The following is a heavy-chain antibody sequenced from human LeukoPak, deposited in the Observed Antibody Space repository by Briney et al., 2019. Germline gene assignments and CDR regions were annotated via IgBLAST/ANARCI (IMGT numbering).Heavy chain of an antibody. CDR3: ARAPGHTSYYYYYYMDV. CDR2: INHSGST. Sequence: PSETLSLTCAVYGGSFSGYYWSWIRQPPGKGLEWIGEINHSGSTNYNPSLKSRVTIPVDTSKNQFSLKLSSVTAADTAVYYCARAPGHTSYYYYYYMDVWGKGTTVTVSS. V-gene: IGHV4-34*01. CDR1: GGSFSGYY. D-gene: IGHD1-14*01. J-gene: IGHJ6*03.